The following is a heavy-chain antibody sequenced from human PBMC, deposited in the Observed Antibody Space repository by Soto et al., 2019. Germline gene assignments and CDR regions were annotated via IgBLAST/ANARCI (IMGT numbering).Heavy chain of an antibody. CDR3: AKDRQQLAAYYYYGMDV. Sequence: PGGSLRLSCAASGFTFSSYGMHWVRQAPGKGLEWVAVISYDGSNKYYADSVKGRFTISRDNSKNTLYLQMNSLRAEDTAVYYCAKDRQQLAAYYYYGMDVWGQGTTVTVSS. J-gene: IGHJ6*02. CDR2: ISYDGSNK. V-gene: IGHV3-30*18. D-gene: IGHD6-6*01. CDR1: GFTFSSYG.